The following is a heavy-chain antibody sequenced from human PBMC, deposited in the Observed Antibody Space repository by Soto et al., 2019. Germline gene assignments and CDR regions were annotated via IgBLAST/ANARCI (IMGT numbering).Heavy chain of an antibody. J-gene: IGHJ5*02. CDR2: INAGNGNT. CDR3: ARGIGVPAAIGWGWFDP. D-gene: IGHD2-2*01. CDR1: GYTFTSYA. V-gene: IGHV1-3*01. Sequence: QVQLVQSGAEVKKPGASVKVSCKASGYTFTSYAMHWVRKAPGQRLEWMGWINAGNGNTKYSQKFQGRVTITRDTSPSTAYMELSSLRAEDTAVYYCARGIGVPAAIGWGWFDPWGQGTLVTLSS.